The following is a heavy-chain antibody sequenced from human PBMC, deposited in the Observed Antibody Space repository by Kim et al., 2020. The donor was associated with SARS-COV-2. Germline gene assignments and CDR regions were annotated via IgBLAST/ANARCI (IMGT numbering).Heavy chain of an antibody. J-gene: IGHJ6*02. V-gene: IGHV4-39*01. CDR3: ARPGIAAAGTGYYGMDV. Sequence: LKSRVTISVDTSKNQFSLKLGSVTAADTAVYYCARPGIAAAGTGYYGMDVWGQGTTVTVSS. D-gene: IGHD6-13*01.